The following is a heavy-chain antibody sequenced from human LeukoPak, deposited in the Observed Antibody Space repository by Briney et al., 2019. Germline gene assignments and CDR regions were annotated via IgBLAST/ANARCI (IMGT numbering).Heavy chain of an antibody. CDR1: GYSINGGYY. J-gene: IGHJ4*02. Sequence: SETLSLTCPVSGYSINGGYYWGWIRQPPGKGLEWIGSIYHSGSTYYNPSLKSRVTLSVDTSKNQFSLKLNSVTAADTAVYYCARQCSSSSCFFDYWGQGTLVTVSS. CDR3: ARQCSSSSCFFDY. V-gene: IGHV4-38-2*01. D-gene: IGHD2-15*01. CDR2: IYHSGST.